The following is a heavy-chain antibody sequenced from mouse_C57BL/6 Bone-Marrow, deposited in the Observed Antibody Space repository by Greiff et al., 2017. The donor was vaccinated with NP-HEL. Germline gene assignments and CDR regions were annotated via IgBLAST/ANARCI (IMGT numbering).Heavy chain of an antibody. CDR1: GFTFSDYG. CDR2: ISNLAYSI. D-gene: IGHD2-3*01. CDR3: ARHGYYHYYAMDY. J-gene: IGHJ4*01. Sequence: EVKLVESGGGLVQPGGSLKLSCAASGFTFSDYGMAWVRQAPRKGPEWVAFISNLAYSIYYADTVTGRFTISRENAKNTLYLEMSSLRSEDTAMYYCARHGYYHYYAMDYWGQGTSVTVSS. V-gene: IGHV5-15*01.